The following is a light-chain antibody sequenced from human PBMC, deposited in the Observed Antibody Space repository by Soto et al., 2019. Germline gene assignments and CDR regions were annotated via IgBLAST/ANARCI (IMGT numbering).Light chain of an antibody. CDR2: LGS. CDR3: MQALQTPLT. J-gene: IGKJ4*01. Sequence: DIVMTQYPLSLPVTPGEPASISCRSSHSLLHSNGYNYLDWYLQKPGQSPQLLIYLGSNRASGVPDRFSGSGSGTDFTLKISRVEAEDVGVYYCMQALQTPLTFGGGTKV. V-gene: IGKV2-28*01. CDR1: HSLLHSNGYNY.